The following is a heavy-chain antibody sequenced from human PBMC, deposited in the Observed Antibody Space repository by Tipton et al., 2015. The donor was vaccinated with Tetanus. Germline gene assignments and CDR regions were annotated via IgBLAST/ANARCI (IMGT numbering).Heavy chain of an antibody. V-gene: IGHV1-69*06. Sequence: QLVQSGAEVKKPGSSVKVSCKTSGGSFSTYVTSWVRRAPGQGLEWMGGIIPIFGTITYSQKFQGRVTITADKSTNTAYMELSSLTSRDTAVYYGARSRRGTGVYCAIAFWGQRTRVTVSS. CDR2: IIPIFGTI. J-gene: IGHJ4*02. CDR3: ARSRRGTGVYCAIAF. D-gene: IGHD7-27*01. CDR1: GGSFSTYV.